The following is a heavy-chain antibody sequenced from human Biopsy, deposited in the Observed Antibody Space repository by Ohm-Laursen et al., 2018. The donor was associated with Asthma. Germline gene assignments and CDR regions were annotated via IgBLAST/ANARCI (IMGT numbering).Heavy chain of an antibody. CDR3: AKDERAYYGSDSKYMQPVPLGD. J-gene: IGHJ4*02. V-gene: IGHV3-NL1*01. D-gene: IGHD2-21*01. CDR1: GFVFSQCG. CDR2: IYSGGTS. Sequence: SLRLSCAASGFVFSQCGMHWVRQAPGKGLEWVSVIYSGGTSHTADSVRGRFTISRDYSKNTLYLQMNSLTAEDTAVYHCAKDERAYYGSDSKYMQPVPLGDWGQGTVVIVSA.